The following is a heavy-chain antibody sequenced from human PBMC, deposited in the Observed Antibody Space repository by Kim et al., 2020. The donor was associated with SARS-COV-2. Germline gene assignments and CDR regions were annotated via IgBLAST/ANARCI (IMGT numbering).Heavy chain of an antibody. D-gene: IGHD3-10*01. CDR2: ISSVGKTI. CDR1: GFTFSTYS. V-gene: IGHV3-48*02. J-gene: IGHJ5*02. CDR3: ARYYGSSGIYWFDL. Sequence: GSLRLSCAASGFTFSTYSMNWVRQAPGKGLEWILYISSVGKTIHYADSVKGRFTISRDNAKNSLYLQMNSLRDEDTAVYYCARYYGSSGIYWFDLWGQG.